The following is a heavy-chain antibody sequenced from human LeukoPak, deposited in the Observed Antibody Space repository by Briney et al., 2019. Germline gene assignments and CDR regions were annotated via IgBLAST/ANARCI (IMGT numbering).Heavy chain of an antibody. J-gene: IGHJ5*02. CDR2: INHSGST. CDR1: GGSFSGYY. V-gene: IGHV4-34*01. Sequence: PSETLSLTCAVYGGSFSGYYWSWIRQPPGKGLEWIGEINHSGSTNYNPSLKSRVTISADTSKNQFSLKLSSVTAADTAVYYCARGGGGSPNWFDPWGQGTLVTVSS. CDR3: ARGGGGSPNWFDP. D-gene: IGHD3-16*01.